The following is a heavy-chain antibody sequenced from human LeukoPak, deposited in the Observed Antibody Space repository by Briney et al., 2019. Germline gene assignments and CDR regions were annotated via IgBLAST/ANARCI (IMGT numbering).Heavy chain of an antibody. CDR2: IYYSGST. Sequence: SETLSLTCTVSGGSISSSSYYWGWIRQPPGKGLEWIGSIYYSGSTYYNPSLKSRVTISVDTSKNQFSLKLSSVTAADTAVYYCARGRDSRGYQFKGFDYWGQGTLVTVSS. CDR1: GGSISSSSYY. CDR3: ARGRDSRGYQFKGFDY. J-gene: IGHJ4*02. V-gene: IGHV4-39*01. D-gene: IGHD3-22*01.